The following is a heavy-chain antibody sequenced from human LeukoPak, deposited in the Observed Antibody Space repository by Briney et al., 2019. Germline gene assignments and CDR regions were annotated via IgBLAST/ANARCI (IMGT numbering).Heavy chain of an antibody. CDR2: ISSSGSTI. CDR1: GFTFSSYE. V-gene: IGHV3-48*03. D-gene: IGHD3-10*01. CDR3: ARDPTNPNYGSGSYYQTGGSLFDY. Sequence: PGGSLRLSCAASGFTFSSYEMNWVRQAPGKGLEWVSYISSSGSTIYYADSVKGRFTISRDNAKNSLYLQMNSLRAEDTAVYYCARDPTNPNYGSGSYYQTGGSLFDYWGQGTLVTVSS. J-gene: IGHJ4*02.